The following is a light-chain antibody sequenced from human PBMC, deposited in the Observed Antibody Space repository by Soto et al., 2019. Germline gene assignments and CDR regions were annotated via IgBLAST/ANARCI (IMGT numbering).Light chain of an antibody. CDR3: QQYNSFSKT. CDR1: QRIGYW. CDR2: AAS. J-gene: IGKJ1*01. Sequence: HMTQSPSLRSASARDRVTITCRSRQRIGYWLAWYQQKPGKAPNLLIYAASTLETGVPSRFSGSGYGTEFTLTIASLQPDDSASDYCQQYNSFSKTLGRGTKVDIK. V-gene: IGKV1-5*01.